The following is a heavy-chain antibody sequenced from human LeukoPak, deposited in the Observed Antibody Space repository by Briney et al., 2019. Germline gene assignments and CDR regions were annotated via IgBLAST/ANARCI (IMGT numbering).Heavy chain of an antibody. Sequence: ASVKVSCKASGYTFTSYYMHWVRQAPGQGLEWMGWINPNSGGTNYAQKFQGRVTMTRDTSISTAYMELSRLRSDDAAVYYCARVTDNWDSWFDPWGQGTLVTVSS. CDR2: INPNSGGT. J-gene: IGHJ5*02. D-gene: IGHD1-20*01. CDR3: ARVTDNWDSWFDP. V-gene: IGHV1-2*02. CDR1: GYTFTSYY.